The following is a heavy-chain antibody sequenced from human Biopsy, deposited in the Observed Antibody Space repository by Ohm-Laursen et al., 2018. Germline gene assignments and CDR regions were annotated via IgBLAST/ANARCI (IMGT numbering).Heavy chain of an antibody. CDR1: GGSISSFY. D-gene: IGHD3-22*01. V-gene: IGHV4-59*01. CDR2: ISDSGST. CDR3: ARVSRSIYDSTFDSFNI. J-gene: IGHJ3*02. Sequence: SETLSLTCAVSGGSISSFYWTWIRQPPGKGPEWIGDISDSGSTNYKPSLKSRVSISIDTSKNQLSLRLNSVTAADTAVYYCARVSRSIYDSTFDSFNIWGPGTMVTVSS.